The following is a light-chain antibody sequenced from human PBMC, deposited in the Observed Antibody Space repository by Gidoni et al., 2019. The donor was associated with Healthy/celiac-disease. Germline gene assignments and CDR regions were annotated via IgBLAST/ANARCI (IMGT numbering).Light chain of an antibody. CDR2: AAS. Sequence: DIQITQSPSSLSASVGDRVTITCRASQSISSYLDWYQQKPGKAPKLLIYAASSLQSGVPSRFSGSGSGTDFTLTISSLQPEDFATYYCQQQGTFGQGTKLEIK. CDR1: QSISSY. J-gene: IGKJ2*01. V-gene: IGKV1-39*01. CDR3: QQQGT.